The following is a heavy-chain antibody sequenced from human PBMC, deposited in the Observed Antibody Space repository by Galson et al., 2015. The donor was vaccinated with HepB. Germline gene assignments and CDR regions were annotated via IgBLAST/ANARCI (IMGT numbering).Heavy chain of an antibody. CDR3: AKDLPYDFWSGWGWRGMDV. CDR1: GFTFSSYG. V-gene: IGHV3-30*18. Sequence: SLRLSCAASGFTFSSYGMHWVRQAPGKGLERVAVISYDGSNKYYADSVKGRFTISRDNSKNTLYLQMNSLRAEDTAVYYCAKDLPYDFWSGWGWRGMDVWGQGTTVTVSS. J-gene: IGHJ6*02. CDR2: ISYDGSNK. D-gene: IGHD3-3*01.